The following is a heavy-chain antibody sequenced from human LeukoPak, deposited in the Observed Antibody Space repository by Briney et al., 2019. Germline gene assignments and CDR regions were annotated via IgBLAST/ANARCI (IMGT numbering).Heavy chain of an antibody. Sequence: SETLSLTCAVYGGSFSGCYWSWIRQPPGKGLEWIGEINHSGSTNYNPSLKSRVTISVDTSKNQFSLKLSSVTAADTAVYYCARDYYDSSGYYYALWGQGTLVTVSS. CDR2: INHSGST. D-gene: IGHD3-22*01. CDR3: ARDYYDSSGYYYAL. J-gene: IGHJ4*02. CDR1: GGSFSGCY. V-gene: IGHV4-34*01.